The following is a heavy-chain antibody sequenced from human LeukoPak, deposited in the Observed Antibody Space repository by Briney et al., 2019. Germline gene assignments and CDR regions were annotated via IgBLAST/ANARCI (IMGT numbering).Heavy chain of an antibody. CDR3: ARHAESGSDRFDH. CDR2: IYYSGST. V-gene: IGHV4-59*08. D-gene: IGHD5-12*01. CDR1: GGSISSYY. J-gene: IGHJ4*02. Sequence: SETLSLTCTVSGGSISSYYWSWIRQPPGKGLEWIGYIYYSGSTNYNPSLKSRVTISVDTSKNQFSLKLSSVTAADTAVYYCARHAESGSDRFDHWGRGTLVTVSS.